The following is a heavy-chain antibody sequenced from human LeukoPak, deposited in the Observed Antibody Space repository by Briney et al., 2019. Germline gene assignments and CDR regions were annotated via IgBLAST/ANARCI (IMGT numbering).Heavy chain of an antibody. CDR3: TRVPRWTHFDC. CDR1: GFTFSTYG. CDR2: ITGSGDTT. D-gene: IGHD3/OR15-3a*01. J-gene: IGHJ4*02. Sequence: GGSLRLSCAASGFTFSTYGMSWVRQAPGKGLEWVSSITGSGDTTYHADSVKGRLTISRDNSKNTLYLQMNSLRAEDTALYYCTRVPRWTHFDCWGQGTRVTVSS. V-gene: IGHV3-23*01.